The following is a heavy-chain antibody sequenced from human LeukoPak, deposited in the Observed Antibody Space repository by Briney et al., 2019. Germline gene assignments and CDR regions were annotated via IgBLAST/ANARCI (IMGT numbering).Heavy chain of an antibody. CDR1: GFTFSSYA. D-gene: IGHD1-1*01. J-gene: IGHJ4*02. CDR3: SRGGRGGGVDY. V-gene: IGHV3-30*04. Sequence: PGGSLRLSCAASGFTFSSYAMHWVRQAPGKGLEWVAVISYDGSNKYYADSVKGRFTISRDNSKNTLYLQMNSLRAEDTAVYCCSRGGRGGGVDYWGQGTLVTVSS. CDR2: ISYDGSNK.